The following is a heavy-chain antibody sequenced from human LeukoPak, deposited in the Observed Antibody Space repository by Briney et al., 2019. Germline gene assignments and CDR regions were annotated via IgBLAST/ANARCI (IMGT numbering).Heavy chain of an antibody. Sequence: GGSLRLSCAAPGFTVSSNYMSWVRQAPGKGLEWVSVIYSGGSTYYADSVKGRFTISRDNSKNTLYLQMNSLRAEDTAVYYCARGGHMITFGGVIDLPPDYWGQGTLVTVSS. CDR3: ARGGHMITFGGVIDLPPDY. D-gene: IGHD3-16*02. V-gene: IGHV3-53*01. CDR2: IYSGGST. J-gene: IGHJ4*02. CDR1: GFTVSSNY.